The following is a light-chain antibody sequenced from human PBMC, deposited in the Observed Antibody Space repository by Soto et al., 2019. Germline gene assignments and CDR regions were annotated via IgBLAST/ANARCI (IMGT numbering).Light chain of an antibody. CDR2: RNY. CDR1: SSNIGSNY. Sequence: QYVLTQPPSASGTPGQRVSISCSGSSSNIGSNYVFWYQQLPGTAPKLLINRNYQRPAGVPDRFSGSKSATSASLAISGLQSEDEAYYYCAAWDDSLRGQVFGGGTKLTVL. J-gene: IGLJ2*01. V-gene: IGLV1-47*01. CDR3: AAWDDSLRGQV.